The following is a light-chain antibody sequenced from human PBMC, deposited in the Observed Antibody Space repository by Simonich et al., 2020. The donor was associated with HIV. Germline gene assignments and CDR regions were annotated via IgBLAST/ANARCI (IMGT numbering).Light chain of an antibody. V-gene: IGKV4-1*01. J-gene: IGKJ1*01. CDR3: QQYYSTPPT. CDR2: WAS. Sequence: DLVMTQSPDSLAVSLGERATLNCKSTQSVLYSSNNKNYLAWYPQKPGQPPKLLIYWASTRESGVPYRFSGSGSGTDFTLTISSLQAEDVAVYYCQQYYSTPPTFGQGTKVEIK. CDR1: QSVLYSSNNKNY.